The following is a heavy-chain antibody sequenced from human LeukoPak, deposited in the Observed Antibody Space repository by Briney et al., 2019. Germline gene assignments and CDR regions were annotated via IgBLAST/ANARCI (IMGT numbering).Heavy chain of an antibody. Sequence: GGSLRLSCAASGFIFDDYAMHWVRQAPGKGLEWVSGISWNSGSIGYADSVKGRFTISRDNAKNSLYLQMNSLRAEDTALYYCAKVAAAGTGRKDYFDYWGQGTLVTVSS. V-gene: IGHV3-9*01. D-gene: IGHD6-13*01. CDR2: ISWNSGSI. J-gene: IGHJ4*02. CDR1: GFIFDDYA. CDR3: AKVAAAGTGRKDYFDY.